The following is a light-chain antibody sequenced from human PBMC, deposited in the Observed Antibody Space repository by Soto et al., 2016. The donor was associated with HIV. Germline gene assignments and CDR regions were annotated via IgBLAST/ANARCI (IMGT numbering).Light chain of an antibody. CDR1: SLRRYY. J-gene: IGLJ1*01. Sequence: SSELTQDLAVSVALGQTVRITCQGDSLRRYYASWYQQKPGQAPVLVIYGKNNRPSGIPDRFSGSSSGNTASLTITGAQAEDEADYYCNSRDNSGNHYVFGTGTKVTVL. CDR2: GKN. V-gene: IGLV3-19*01. CDR3: NSRDNSGNHYV.